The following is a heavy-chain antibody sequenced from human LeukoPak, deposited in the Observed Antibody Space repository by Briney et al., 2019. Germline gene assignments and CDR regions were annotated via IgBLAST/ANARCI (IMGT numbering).Heavy chain of an antibody. CDR1: GYTFISYD. CDR2: MNPNSGNT. Sequence: PLASVKASCEASGYTFISYDINWVRQVTGQGLEWMGWMNPNSGNTGYAQKFQGRVTITRNTSISTAFMELSSLRSEDTAVYYCARRAVGNSYYYSMDVWGKGTTVTVSS. D-gene: IGHD6-19*01. CDR3: ARRAVGNSYYYSMDV. V-gene: IGHV1-8*03. J-gene: IGHJ6*03.